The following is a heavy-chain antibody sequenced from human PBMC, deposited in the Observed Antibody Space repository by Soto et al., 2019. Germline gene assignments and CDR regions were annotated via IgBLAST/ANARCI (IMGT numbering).Heavy chain of an antibody. CDR2: IYYSGTT. J-gene: IGHJ4*02. V-gene: IGHV4-30-4*01. CDR1: GGSIISADFF. CDR3: AREPYLPMARNDF. D-gene: IGHD3-10*01. Sequence: PSETLSLTCTVSGGSIISADFFLTCLRQPPGKGLEWLGYIYYSGTTYYSPSLKGRLIISIDTSRNQFPLSLNSVTAADTAVYFCAREPYLPMARNDFWGQGAQVTVSS.